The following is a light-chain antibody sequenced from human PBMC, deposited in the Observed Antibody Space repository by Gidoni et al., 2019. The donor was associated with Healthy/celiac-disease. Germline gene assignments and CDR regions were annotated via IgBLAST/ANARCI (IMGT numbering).Light chain of an antibody. V-gene: IGKV3-20*01. CDR2: GAS. J-gene: IGKJ1*01. CDR1: QSVSSSY. CDR3: PQYGSSFSWT. Sequence: EIVLTQSPGTLSLSPGERATLSCRASQSVSSSYLAWYQQKPGQAPRLLIYGASSRATGIPDRFSGSGSGSDFTLTISRLEPEDFAVYYCPQYGSSFSWTFGQGTKVEIK.